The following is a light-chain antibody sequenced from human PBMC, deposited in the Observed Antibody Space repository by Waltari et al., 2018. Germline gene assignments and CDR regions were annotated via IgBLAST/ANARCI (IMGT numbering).Light chain of an antibody. V-gene: IGKV1-5*03. J-gene: IGKJ2*01. CDR2: KAS. CDR3: QQYDSFPYT. CDR1: QSINSW. Sequence: DIQMSQSPSTLSASIGDRVTFPCRSSQSINSWLDWYQQKPGKAPKLLIYKASNLDSGVPSRFSGSGSGTEFTVTISSLQPDDLATYYCQQYDSFPYTFGQGTKLEIK.